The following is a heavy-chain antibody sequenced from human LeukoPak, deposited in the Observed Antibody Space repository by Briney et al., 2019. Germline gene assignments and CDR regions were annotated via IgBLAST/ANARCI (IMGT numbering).Heavy chain of an antibody. CDR2: ISGDNGNT. J-gene: IGHJ4*02. CDR3: ARDLKRGYSSGRYSWGTGSSNDY. CDR1: GYTFTSYG. V-gene: IGHV1-18*01. D-gene: IGHD6-19*01. Sequence: ASVKVSCKASGYTFTSYGISWVRQAPGQGLEWMGWISGDNGNTNYAQQKLQGRVTMTTDTDTSTAYMELRSQRSDDTAVYYCARDLKRGYSSGRYSWGTGSSNDYWGQGTLVTVSS.